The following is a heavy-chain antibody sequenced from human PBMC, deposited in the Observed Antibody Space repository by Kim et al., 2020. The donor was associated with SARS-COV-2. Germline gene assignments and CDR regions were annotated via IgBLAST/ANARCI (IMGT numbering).Heavy chain of an antibody. J-gene: IGHJ5*02. CDR1: GFTFSSYG. Sequence: GGSLRLSCAASGFTFSSYGMHWVRQAPGKGLEWVAVISYDGSNKYYADSVKGRFTISRDNSKNTLYLQMNSLRAEDTAVYYCAKDYGRVVTRGANWFDPWGQGTLVTVSS. CDR2: ISYDGSNK. CDR3: AKDYGRVVTRGANWFDP. V-gene: IGHV3-30*18. D-gene: IGHD5-12*01.